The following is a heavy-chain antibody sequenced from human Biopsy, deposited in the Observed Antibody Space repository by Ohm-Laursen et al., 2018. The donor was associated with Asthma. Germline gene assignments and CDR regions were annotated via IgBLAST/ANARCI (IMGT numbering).Heavy chain of an antibody. CDR2: ISYDGSSI. CDR3: AREGVAGTHIED. J-gene: IGHJ4*02. CDR1: RFTYE. Sequence: LSLTCAASRFTYEMHWVRQAPGKGLERVAVISYDGSSIYYADSVKGRFTISRDNSKNTLSLQMNSLTAEDTAVYYCAREGVAGTHIEDWGQGTLVTVSS. V-gene: IGHV3-30-3*01. D-gene: IGHD6-19*01.